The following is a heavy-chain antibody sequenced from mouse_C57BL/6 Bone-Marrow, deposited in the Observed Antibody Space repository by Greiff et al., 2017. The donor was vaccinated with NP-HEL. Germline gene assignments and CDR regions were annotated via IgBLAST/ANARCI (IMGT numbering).Heavy chain of an antibody. CDR3: ARNDYYGSSYGFAY. D-gene: IGHD1-1*01. J-gene: IGHJ3*01. CDR1: GYTFTSYW. CDR2: IHPNSGST. Sequence: VQLQQPGAELVKPGASVKLSCKASGYTFTSYWMHRVKQRPGQGLEWIGMIHPNSGSTNYNEKFKSKATLTVDKSSSTAYMQLSSLTSEDSAVYYCARNDYYGSSYGFAYWGQGTLVTVSA. V-gene: IGHV1-64*01.